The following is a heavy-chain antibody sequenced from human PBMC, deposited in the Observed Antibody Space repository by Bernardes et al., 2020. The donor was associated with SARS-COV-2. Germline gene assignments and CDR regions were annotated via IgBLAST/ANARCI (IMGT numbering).Heavy chain of an antibody. Sequence: GGSLRLSCAASGFTFSSYAMSWVRQAPGKGLEWVSAISGSGGSTYYADSVKGRFTISRDNSKNTLYLQMNSLRAEDTAVYYCAKDFHFWSGYYFSWGVGLWGTPFDYWGQGTLVTVSS. CDR1: GFTFSSYA. V-gene: IGHV3-23*01. J-gene: IGHJ4*02. CDR3: AKDFHFWSGYYFSWGVGLWGTPFDY. D-gene: IGHD3-3*02. CDR2: ISGSGGST.